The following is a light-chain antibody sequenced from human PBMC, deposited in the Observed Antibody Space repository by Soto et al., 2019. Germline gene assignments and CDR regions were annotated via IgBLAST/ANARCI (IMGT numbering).Light chain of an antibody. CDR3: QQRSNWPLT. CDR1: QSVSSH. CDR2: DAS. J-gene: IGKJ4*01. V-gene: IGKV3-11*01. Sequence: EIVLTQSPATLSLSPGERAALSCRASQSVSSHLAWYQQKPGQAPRLLIYDASNWATGIPARFSGSGSGTDFTLIISSLEPADLAVYYCQQRSNWPLTFGGGTKVEIK.